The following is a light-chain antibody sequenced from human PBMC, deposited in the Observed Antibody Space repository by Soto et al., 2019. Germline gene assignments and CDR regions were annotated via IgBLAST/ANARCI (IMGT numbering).Light chain of an antibody. CDR2: GAS. CDR3: QQYGSSPLT. Sequence: EIVLTQSPGTLSLCPGERATLSFRASQSVSSSNLAWYQQKPGQPPRLLIYGASSRATGIPDRFSGSGSGTDFTLTISRLEPEDFAVYFCQQYGSSPLTFGGGTKVDIK. CDR1: QSVSSSN. J-gene: IGKJ4*01. V-gene: IGKV3-20*01.